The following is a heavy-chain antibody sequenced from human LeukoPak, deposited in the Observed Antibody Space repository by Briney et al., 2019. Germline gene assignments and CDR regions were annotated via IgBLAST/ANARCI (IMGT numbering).Heavy chain of an antibody. J-gene: IGHJ5*02. D-gene: IGHD6-13*01. V-gene: IGHV3-48*03. CDR3: ARDEPAAAASYNWFDP. Sequence: GGSLRLSCAASGFTFSSYEMNWVRQAPGKGLEWVSYISSSGSTIYYADSVKGRFTISRDNAKNSLYLQMNSLRAEDTALYYCARDEPAAAASYNWFDPWGQGTLVTVSS. CDR2: ISSSGSTI. CDR1: GFTFSSYE.